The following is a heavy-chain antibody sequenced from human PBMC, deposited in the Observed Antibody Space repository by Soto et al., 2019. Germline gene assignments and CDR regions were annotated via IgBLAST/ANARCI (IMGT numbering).Heavy chain of an antibody. CDR2: IYYSGST. V-gene: IGHV4-31*03. CDR3: ARFEYSSSSSWFDP. Sequence: QVQLQESGPGLVKPSQTLSLTCTVSGGSISSGGYYWSWIRQHPGKGLEWIGYIYYSGSTYYNPSLKSRGTISVDTSKNQFSLKLSSVTAADTAVYYCARFEYSSSSSWFDPWGQGTLVTVSS. D-gene: IGHD6-6*01. CDR1: GGSISSGGYY. J-gene: IGHJ5*02.